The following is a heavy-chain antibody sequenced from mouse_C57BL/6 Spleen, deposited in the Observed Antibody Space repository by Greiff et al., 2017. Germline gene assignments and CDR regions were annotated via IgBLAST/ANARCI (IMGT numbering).Heavy chain of an antibody. Sequence: VQLKESEGGLVQPGSSMKLSCTASGFTFSDYYMAWVRQVPEKGLEWVANINYDGSSTYYLDSLKSRFIISRDNAKNILYLQMSSLKSEDTATYDCARSVYDGSLYYFDYWGQGTTLTVSS. J-gene: IGHJ2*01. CDR2: INYDGSST. D-gene: IGHD2-3*01. CDR1: GFTFSDYY. CDR3: ARSVYDGSLYYFDY. V-gene: IGHV5-16*01.